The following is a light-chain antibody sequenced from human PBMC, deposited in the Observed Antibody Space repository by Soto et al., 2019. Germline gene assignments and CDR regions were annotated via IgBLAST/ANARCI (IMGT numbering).Light chain of an antibody. Sequence: QSALTQPASVSGSPGQSITISCTGTSSDVGGYNYVSWYQQHPGKAPKLMIYDVSNRPSGVSNRFSGSKSGNTASLTISGLQAEDEADYYCSSYTCSSTPFYAFGTGTKLTVL. CDR3: SSYTCSSTPFYA. J-gene: IGLJ1*01. CDR1: SSDVGGYNY. CDR2: DVS. V-gene: IGLV2-14*01.